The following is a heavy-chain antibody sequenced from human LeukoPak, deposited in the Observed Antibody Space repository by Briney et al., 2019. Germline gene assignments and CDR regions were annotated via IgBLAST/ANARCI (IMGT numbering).Heavy chain of an antibody. V-gene: IGHV1-18*01. Sequence: GASVKVSCKASGYTFTSYGISWVRQAPGQGLEWMGWISAYNGNTNYAQKLQGRVTMTTDTSTSTAYMELRSLRSDDTAVYYCVYVVPAAYRTYYFDYWGQGTLVTVSS. D-gene: IGHD2-2*01. CDR1: GYTFTSYG. J-gene: IGHJ4*02. CDR2: ISAYNGNT. CDR3: VYVVPAAYRTYYFDY.